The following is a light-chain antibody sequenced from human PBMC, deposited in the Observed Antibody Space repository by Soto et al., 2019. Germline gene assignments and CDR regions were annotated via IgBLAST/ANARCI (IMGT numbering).Light chain of an antibody. J-gene: IGLJ2*01. Sequence: QSALTQPASVSGSPGQSITISCTGTSGDVGGYNRVSWYRQPPGTAPKLLIYDVSARPSGVPDRFSGSKSGNTASLTISGLLAEDESDYYCSSYSISDTGVFGGGTKLTVL. CDR2: DVS. V-gene: IGLV2-18*02. CDR1: SGDVGGYNR. CDR3: SSYSISDTGV.